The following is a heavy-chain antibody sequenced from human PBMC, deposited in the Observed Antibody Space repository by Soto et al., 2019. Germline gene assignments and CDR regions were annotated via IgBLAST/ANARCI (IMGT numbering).Heavy chain of an antibody. D-gene: IGHD1-1*01. CDR1: GFSFSTSW. V-gene: IGHV3-7*01. CDR3: VRGNNPDY. J-gene: IGHJ4*02. CDR2: INPDGSKK. Sequence: PGGSLRLSCSASGFSFSTSWMTWVRQTPGKGLEWVANINPDGSKKYYLDSVRGRFTISRDNSQTSLHLQMNSLRAEDSARYYCVRGNNPDYWGQGTVVTVSS.